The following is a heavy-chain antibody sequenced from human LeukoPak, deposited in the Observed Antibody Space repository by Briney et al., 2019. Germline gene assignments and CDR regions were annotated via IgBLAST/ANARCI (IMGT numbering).Heavy chain of an antibody. CDR2: ITNNGGTT. D-gene: IGHD6-19*01. CDR3: AKDRGSGWP. J-gene: IGHJ4*02. V-gene: IGHV3-23*01. Sequence: PGGSLRLSCVASGFTFSNYAMIWVRQAPGKGLDWVSGITNNGGTTYYGDSVKGRFTISRDNSKNTLYLQMNSLSADDTAVYYCAKDRGSGWPWGQGTLVTVSS. CDR1: GFTFSNYA.